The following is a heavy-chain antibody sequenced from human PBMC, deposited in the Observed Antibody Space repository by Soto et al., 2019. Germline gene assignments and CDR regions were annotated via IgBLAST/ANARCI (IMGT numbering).Heavy chain of an antibody. V-gene: IGHV3-21*01. D-gene: IGHD3-3*01. CDR3: ARDLNTYYDFWSGYYDY. Sequence: EVQLVESGGGLVKPGGSLRLSCAASGFTFSSYSMNWVRQAPGKGLEWVSSISSSSSYIYYADSVKGRFTISRDNAKNSLYRQMTSLRAEDTAVYYCARDLNTYYDFWSGYYDYWGQGTLVTVSS. CDR2: ISSSSSYI. J-gene: IGHJ4*02. CDR1: GFTFSSYS.